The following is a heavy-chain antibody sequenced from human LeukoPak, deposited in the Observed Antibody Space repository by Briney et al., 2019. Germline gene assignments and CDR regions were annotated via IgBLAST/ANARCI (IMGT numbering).Heavy chain of an antibody. CDR3: ARGDCCFDY. CDR1: GGTFSSYA. Sequence: EASVKVSCKASGGTFSSYAISWVRQAPGQGLEWMGRIIPIFGTANYAQKFQGRGTITTDESTSTAYMELSSLRFEDTAVYYCARGDCCFDYWGQGTLVTVSS. CDR2: IIPIFGTA. D-gene: IGHD2-21*02. J-gene: IGHJ4*02. V-gene: IGHV1-69*05.